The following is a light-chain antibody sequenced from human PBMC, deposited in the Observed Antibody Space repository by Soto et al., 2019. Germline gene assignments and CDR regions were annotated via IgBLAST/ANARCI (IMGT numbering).Light chain of an antibody. Sequence: QPVLTQPPSVSGAPGQRVTISCTGSSSNIGAGYDVHWYQQLPGTAPKLLIYGNNNRPSGVPDRFSGSKSGTSASLAITGLQAEDEADYYCQSYDSSLNRIFGGGTKLTVL. J-gene: IGLJ2*01. CDR1: SSNIGAGYD. CDR3: QSYDSSLNRI. V-gene: IGLV1-40*01. CDR2: GNN.